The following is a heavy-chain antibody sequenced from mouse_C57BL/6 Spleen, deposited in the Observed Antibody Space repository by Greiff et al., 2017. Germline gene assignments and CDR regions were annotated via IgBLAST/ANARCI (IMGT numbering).Heavy chain of an antibody. V-gene: IGHV1-59*01. CDR1: GYTFTSYW. CDR3: ARGYYGYDASFDY. Sequence: QVQLQQPGAELVRPGTSVKLSCKASGYTFTSYWMHWVKQRPGQGLEWIGVIDPSDSYTNYNQKFKGKATLTVDTSSSTAYMQLSSLTSEDSAVYYCARGYYGYDASFDYWGQGTTLTVSS. CDR2: IDPSDSYT. D-gene: IGHD2-2*01. J-gene: IGHJ2*01.